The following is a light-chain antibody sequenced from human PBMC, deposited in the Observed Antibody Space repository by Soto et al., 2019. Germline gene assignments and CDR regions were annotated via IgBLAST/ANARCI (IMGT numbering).Light chain of an antibody. CDR2: EVS. Sequence: QSVLTQPASVSGSPGQSITISCAGTSSDVAAYNYVSWYQQHPGQAPKLIIYEVSNRPSGVSSRFSGSKSGSTASLTISGLQAEDEAHYYCSSYTIDSSVAFGGGTKVTVL. J-gene: IGLJ2*01. CDR1: SSDVAAYNY. CDR3: SSYTIDSSVA. V-gene: IGLV2-14*01.